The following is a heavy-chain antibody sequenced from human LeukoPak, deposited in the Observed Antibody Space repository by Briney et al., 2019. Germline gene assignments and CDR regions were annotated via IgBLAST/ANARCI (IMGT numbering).Heavy chain of an antibody. Sequence: GESLKISCKGSGYSFTSYWIGWVRQMPGKGLEWMGIIYPGDSDTRYSPSFQGQVTISADKSVTTAYLQWSSLKASDTAMYYCARRVSGSLGGYYYYGIDVWGQGTAVTVSS. D-gene: IGHD3-10*01. CDR2: IYPGDSDT. V-gene: IGHV5-51*01. J-gene: IGHJ6*02. CDR3: ARRVSGSLGGYYYYGIDV. CDR1: GYSFTSYW.